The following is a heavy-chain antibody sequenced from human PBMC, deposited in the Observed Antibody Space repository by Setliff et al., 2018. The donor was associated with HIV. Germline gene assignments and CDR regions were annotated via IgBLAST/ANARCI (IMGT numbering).Heavy chain of an antibody. CDR3: ARGAPYCNHGVCHLFDY. J-gene: IGHJ4*01. D-gene: IGHD2-8*01. CDR2: INHSGRA. CDR1: GKSFSGYY. Sequence: SETLSLTCAVYGKSFSGYYWTWIRQPAGKGLEWLGEINHSGRARYNPSLKSRVTILVDTSKNQLSLRLSSVTAADTAVYYCARGAPYCNHGVCHLFDYWGHGNRVTVSS. V-gene: IGHV4-34*01.